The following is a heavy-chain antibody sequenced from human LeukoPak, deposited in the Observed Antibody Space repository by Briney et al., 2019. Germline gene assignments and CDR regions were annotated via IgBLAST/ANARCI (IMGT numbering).Heavy chain of an antibody. Sequence: GGSLRLSCAASGFTFDDYGMSWVRQAPGKGLEWVSGINWNGGSTGYADSVKGRFTISRDNAKNSLYLQMNSLRAEDTALYYCARSRRLDCSSTSCYNLYYYYYMDVWGKGTMVTVSS. CDR1: GFTFDDYG. V-gene: IGHV3-20*04. CDR3: ARSRRLDCSSTSCYNLYYYYYMDV. J-gene: IGHJ6*03. D-gene: IGHD2-2*02. CDR2: INWNGGST.